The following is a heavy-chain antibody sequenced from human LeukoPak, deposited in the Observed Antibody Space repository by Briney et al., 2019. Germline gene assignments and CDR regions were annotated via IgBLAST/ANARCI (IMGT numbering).Heavy chain of an antibody. CDR1: GFTFDDYA. V-gene: IGHV3-9*01. Sequence: PGRSLRLSCAASGFTFDDYAMHWVRQAPGKGLEWVSGISWNSGSIGYADSVKGRFTISRDNSKNTLYLQMNSLRAEDTAVYYCAKDMYGSGSLDVWGQGTTVTVSS. CDR3: AKDMYGSGSLDV. J-gene: IGHJ6*02. CDR2: ISWNSGSI. D-gene: IGHD3-10*01.